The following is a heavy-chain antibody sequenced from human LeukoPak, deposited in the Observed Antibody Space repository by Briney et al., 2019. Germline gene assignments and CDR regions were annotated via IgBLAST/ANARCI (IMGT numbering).Heavy chain of an antibody. Sequence: ASVKVSCKASGYTFTGYYIHWVRQAPGQGLECMGWINPNSGGTNYAQKFQGRVTMTRDTSISTTYMELSRLRSDDTAVYYCARGGSGSYFSWLDPWGQGTLVTVSS. CDR1: GYTFTGYY. D-gene: IGHD3-10*01. CDR2: INPNSGGT. CDR3: ARGGSGSYFSWLDP. V-gene: IGHV1-2*02. J-gene: IGHJ5*02.